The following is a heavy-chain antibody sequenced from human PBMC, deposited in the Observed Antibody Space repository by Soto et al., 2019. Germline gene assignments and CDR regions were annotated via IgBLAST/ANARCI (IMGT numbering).Heavy chain of an antibody. CDR1: GFTFSSYG. CDR2: IWYDGSNK. V-gene: IGHV3-33*01. CDR3: ARVGYCSSTSCYRYGMDV. D-gene: IGHD2-2*01. J-gene: IGHJ6*02. Sequence: PGGSLRLSCAASGFTFSSYGMHWVRQAPGKGLEWVAVIWYDGSNKYYADSVKGRFTISRDNSKNTLYLQMNSLRAEDTAVYYCARVGYCSSTSCYRYGMDVWGQGTTVTVS.